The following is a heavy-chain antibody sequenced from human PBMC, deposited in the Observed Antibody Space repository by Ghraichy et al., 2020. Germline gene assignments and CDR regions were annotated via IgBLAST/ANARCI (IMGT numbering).Heavy chain of an antibody. V-gene: IGHV4-34*01. CDR3: ARGRGGRQENCSSTSCYTEGYWFDP. Sequence: SETLSLTCAVYGGSFSGYYWSWIRQPPGKGLEWIGEINHSGSTNYNPSLKSRVTISVDTSKNQFSLKLSSVTAADTAVYYCARGRGGRQENCSSTSCYTEGYWFDPWGQGTLVTVSS. D-gene: IGHD2-2*02. J-gene: IGHJ5*02. CDR1: GGSFSGYY. CDR2: INHSGST.